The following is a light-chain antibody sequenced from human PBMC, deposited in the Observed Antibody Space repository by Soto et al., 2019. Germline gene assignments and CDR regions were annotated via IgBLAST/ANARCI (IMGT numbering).Light chain of an antibody. J-gene: IGLJ2*01. CDR3: STYPSSSTS. V-gene: IGLV2-14*01. CDR1: EVGAHRF. CDR2: EVI. Sequence: QSALTQTASVSGSPGQSITISCTGTEVGAHRFVSWYQQVPGTAPKLLIYEVIKRPSGISPRFSGSKAGNTASLTISGLQADDEADYFCSTYPSSSTSFGGGTKLTVL.